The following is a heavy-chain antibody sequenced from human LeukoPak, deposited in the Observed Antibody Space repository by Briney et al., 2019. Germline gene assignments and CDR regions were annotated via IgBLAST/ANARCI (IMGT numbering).Heavy chain of an antibody. CDR2: ISGSGGST. CDR3: ARDTGGNSHYYYYYGMDV. D-gene: IGHD4-23*01. J-gene: IGHJ6*02. V-gene: IGHV3-23*01. CDR1: GFTFSSYA. Sequence: GGSLRLSCAASGFTFSSYAMSWVRQAPGKGLKWVSAISGSGGSTYYADSVKGRFTISRDNSKNTLYLQMNSLRAEDTAVYYCARDTGGNSHYYYYYGMDVWGQGTTVTVSS.